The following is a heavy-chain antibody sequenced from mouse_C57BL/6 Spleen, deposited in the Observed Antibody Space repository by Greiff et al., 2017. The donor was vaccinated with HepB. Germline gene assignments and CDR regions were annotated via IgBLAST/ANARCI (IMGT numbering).Heavy chain of an antibody. CDR1: GFTFSNYW. CDR3: TGRDSSFAY. V-gene: IGHV6-3*01. Sequence: EVKVVESGGGLVQPGGSMKLSCVASGFTFSNYWMNWVRQSPEKGLEWVAQIRLKSDNYATHYAESVKGRFTISRDDSKSSVYLQMNNLRAEDTGIYYCTGRDSSFAYWGQGTLVTVSA. CDR2: IRLKSDNYAT. J-gene: IGHJ3*01. D-gene: IGHD3-2*01.